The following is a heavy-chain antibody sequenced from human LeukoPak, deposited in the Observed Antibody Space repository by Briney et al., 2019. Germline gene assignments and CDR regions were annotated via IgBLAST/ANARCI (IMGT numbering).Heavy chain of an antibody. D-gene: IGHD3-22*01. Sequence: PSETLSLTCAVSGGPIIASYWSWLRQPPGKGLEWIGYTHYSGTGNYNPSLKGRVTISIDTSKNRFSLRLTSVTAADTAVYYCARVRFYDTTGYSTSYYLDYWGQGALVTVSS. CDR2: THYSGTG. V-gene: IGHV4-59*01. CDR1: GGPIIASY. CDR3: ARVRFYDTTGYSTSYYLDY. J-gene: IGHJ4*02.